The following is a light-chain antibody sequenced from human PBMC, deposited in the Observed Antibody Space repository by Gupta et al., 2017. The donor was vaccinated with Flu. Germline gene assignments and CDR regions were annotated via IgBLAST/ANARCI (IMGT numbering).Light chain of an antibody. CDR2: DVT. CDR3: CSYAGSYTFYV. V-gene: IGLV2-11*01. Sequence: VTISGTGTSSDGGRYNYVAGYQHSPGKAPKLMISDVTKRPSGVPDRCSGSKSGNTAALTISGLQAEDEADYYCCSYAGSYTFYVFGTGTKVTVL. CDR1: SSDGGRYNY. J-gene: IGLJ1*01.